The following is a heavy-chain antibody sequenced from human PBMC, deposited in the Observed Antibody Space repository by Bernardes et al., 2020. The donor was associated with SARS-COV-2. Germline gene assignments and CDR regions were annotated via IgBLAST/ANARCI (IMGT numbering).Heavy chain of an antibody. CDR3: ARDTGIAARLLDY. J-gene: IGHJ4*02. D-gene: IGHD6-6*01. CDR1: GLTVSSNY. Sequence: GGSLRLSCAASGLTVSSNYMSWVRQTPGKGLEWVSVIYRDGGTYYADSVKGRFTISRDNSKNTLYLQMNSLRAEDTAVYYCARDTGIAARLLDYWGQGTLVTVSS. V-gene: IGHV3-53*01. CDR2: IYRDGGT.